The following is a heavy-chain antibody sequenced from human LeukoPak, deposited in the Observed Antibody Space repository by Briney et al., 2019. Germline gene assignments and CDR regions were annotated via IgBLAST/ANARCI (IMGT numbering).Heavy chain of an antibody. V-gene: IGHV3-66*01. D-gene: IGHD4-17*01. J-gene: IGHJ4*02. CDR3: ARDADYGHFDY. CDR1: VFTVRINY. CDR2: IYSCGIT. Sequence: QAGGSLRLSCAASVFTVRINYMSWVRQAPGKGLEGVSVIYSCGITYFADSVKGRFTISRDNSKNTLYLQMNTLRAEDTAVYYCARDADYGHFDYWGQGTLVTVSS.